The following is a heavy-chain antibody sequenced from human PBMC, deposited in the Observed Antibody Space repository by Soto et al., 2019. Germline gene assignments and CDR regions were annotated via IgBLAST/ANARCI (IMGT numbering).Heavy chain of an antibody. D-gene: IGHD4-17*01. V-gene: IGHV4-31*03. Sequence: LSLSSTVPGGSILNGGHYWAWILQHPGKRLECNRKIFFSRNTHHNPARKSRLTFSVDTTKNQFSLELTSVTAADTAIYYCARDNYGGMLYFWGPGTLVTVSS. CDR1: GGSILNGGHY. J-gene: IGHJ4*02. CDR2: IFFSRNT. CDR3: ARDNYGGMLYF.